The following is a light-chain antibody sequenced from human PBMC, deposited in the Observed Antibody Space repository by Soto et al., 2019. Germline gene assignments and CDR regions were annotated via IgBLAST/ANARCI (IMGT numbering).Light chain of an antibody. Sequence: QSALTQPASVSGSPGQSITISCGGTSSDVGAYIYVSWYQQYPGKAPKLIIYEVNNRPSGVSGRCSGSKSDTTAYLTISGLQAEDEADYYCSSYSDSDTKVFGTGTKVTVL. CDR3: SSYSDSDTKV. J-gene: IGLJ1*01. CDR1: SSDVGAYIY. V-gene: IGLV2-14*03. CDR2: EVN.